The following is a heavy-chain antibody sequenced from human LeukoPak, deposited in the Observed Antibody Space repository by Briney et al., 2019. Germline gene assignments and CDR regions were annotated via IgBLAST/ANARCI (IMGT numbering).Heavy chain of an antibody. J-gene: IGHJ3*02. V-gene: IGHV3-21*01. D-gene: IGHD3-22*01. Sequence: TGGSLRLSCAASGLPFSEYSMSWVRQAPGKGLEWVSCISRSSTCIHYADSVKGRFTISRDNSKNSLFLQMNSLGAEDTAVYYCVGGNRDYYYDTSGYYVESFDNWGQGTMVTVSS. CDR2: ISRSSTCI. CDR1: GLPFSEYS. CDR3: VGGNRDYYYDTSGYYVESFDN.